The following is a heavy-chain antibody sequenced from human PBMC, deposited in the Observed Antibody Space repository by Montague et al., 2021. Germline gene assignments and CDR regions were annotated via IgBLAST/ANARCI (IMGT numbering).Heavy chain of an antibody. D-gene: IGHD3-10*01. CDR3: ARSYDS. V-gene: IGHV3-74*01. Sequence: SLRLSCAASGFTFSSYWMHWVRQAPGKGLVWVSTIITDGSSTNYADSVKGRFTISRDNAKNTLYLQMNSLRVEDTAVYYCARSYDSWGQGALVTVSS. J-gene: IGHJ4*02. CDR1: GFTFSSYW. CDR2: IITDGSST.